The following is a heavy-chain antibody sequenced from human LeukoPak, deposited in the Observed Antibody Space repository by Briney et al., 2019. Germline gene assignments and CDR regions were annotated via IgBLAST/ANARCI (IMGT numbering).Heavy chain of an antibody. CDR1: GYTFTSYD. V-gene: IGHV1-8*01. D-gene: IGHD3-22*01. Sequence: ASVKVSCKASGYTFTSYDINWVRQATGQGLEWMGWMNPNSGNTGYAQKFQGRVTMTRNTSISTAYMELSSLRSEDTAVYYCAREVPNYYDSSGDLDYWGQGTLVTVSS. CDR2: MNPNSGNT. J-gene: IGHJ4*02. CDR3: AREVPNYYDSSGDLDY.